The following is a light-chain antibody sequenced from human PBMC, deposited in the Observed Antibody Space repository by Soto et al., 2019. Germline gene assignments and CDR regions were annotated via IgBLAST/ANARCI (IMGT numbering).Light chain of an antibody. CDR2: GAS. CDR1: QSVSSSY. V-gene: IGKV3-15*01. CDR3: QQYKNWPPLT. Sequence: EKALTPSPVTLSLSPGERATLSCRASQSVSSSYLAWYQQKPGQAPSLLIYGASTRATDIPPRFSGSGSGTEFTLTITSLQSEDFAVYYCQQYKNWPPLTFGGGTKVDIK. J-gene: IGKJ4*01.